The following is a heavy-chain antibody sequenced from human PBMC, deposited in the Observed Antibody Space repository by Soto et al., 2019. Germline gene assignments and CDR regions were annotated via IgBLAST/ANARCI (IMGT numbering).Heavy chain of an antibody. CDR1: GFTFSSYG. CDR2: IWYDGSNK. J-gene: IGHJ6*02. CDR3: ARERGGGYYYGMDV. D-gene: IGHD3-16*01. Sequence: QVQLVESGGGVVQPGRSLRLSCAASGFTFSSYGMHWVRQAPGKGLEWVAVIWYDGSNKYYADSVKGRFTISRDNSKNTLYLQMNSLRAEDTAVYYCARERGGGYYYGMDVWGQGTTVTVSS. V-gene: IGHV3-33*01.